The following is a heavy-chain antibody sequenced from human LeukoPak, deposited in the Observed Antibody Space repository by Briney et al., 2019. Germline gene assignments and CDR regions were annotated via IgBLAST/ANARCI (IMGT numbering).Heavy chain of an antibody. CDR2: INPSGGST. CDR3: ARDSGIAAADFDY. CDR1: GYTFSSYY. V-gene: IGHV1-46*01. Sequence: GASVKVSCKASGYTFSSYYMHWVRQAPGQGLEWMGIINPSGGSTSYAQKFQGRVTMTRDTSTSTVYMELSSLRSDDTAVYYCARDSGIAAADFDYWGQGTLVTVSS. D-gene: IGHD6-13*01. J-gene: IGHJ4*02.